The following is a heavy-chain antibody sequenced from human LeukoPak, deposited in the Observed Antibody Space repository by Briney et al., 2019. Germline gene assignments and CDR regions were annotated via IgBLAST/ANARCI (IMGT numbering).Heavy chain of an antibody. CDR2: ISSSSSTI. CDR1: GFTFSSYS. Sequence: GGSLRLSCAASGFTFSSYSMNWVRQAPGKGLEGVSFISSSSSTIYYADSVKGRFTISRDNAKNSLYLQMNSLRAEDTAVYYCARDRGGSYSAIDYWGQGTLVTVSS. D-gene: IGHD1-26*01. J-gene: IGHJ4*02. CDR3: ARDRGGSYSAIDY. V-gene: IGHV3-48*04.